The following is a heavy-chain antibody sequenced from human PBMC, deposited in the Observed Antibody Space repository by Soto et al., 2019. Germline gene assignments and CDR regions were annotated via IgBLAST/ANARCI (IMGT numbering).Heavy chain of an antibody. V-gene: IGHV4-39*01. CDR2: MYSGGTA. CDR1: GGSITSDTYF. CDR3: ARHAAGSTSYFFYGLDV. Sequence: QLQLQESGPGLLKPSETLSLTCTVSGGSITSDTYFWGWIRQPPGKGLEWIGTMYSGGTAYYSPXVKSRLTMSLDXSXNXXSLRLSSVTAADTAVYYCARHAAGSTSYFFYGLDVWGQGTTVTVSS. D-gene: IGHD2-2*01. J-gene: IGHJ6*02.